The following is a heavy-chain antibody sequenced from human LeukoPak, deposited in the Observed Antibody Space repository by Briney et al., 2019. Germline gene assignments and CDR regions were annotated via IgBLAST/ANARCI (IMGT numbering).Heavy chain of an antibody. CDR1: GGSISSYY. J-gene: IGHJ6*03. V-gene: IGHV4-4*09. Sequence: SETLSLTCTVSGGSISSYYWSWIRQPPGKGLEWIGYIYTSGSTNYNPSLKSRVTISVDTSKNQFSLKLSSVTAADTAVYYCARLDIAADYYYYYMDVWGKGTTVTVSS. D-gene: IGHD6-25*01. CDR3: ARLDIAADYYYYYMDV. CDR2: IYTSGST.